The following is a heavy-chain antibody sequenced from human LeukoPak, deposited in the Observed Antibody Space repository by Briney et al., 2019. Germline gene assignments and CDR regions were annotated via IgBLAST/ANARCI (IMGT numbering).Heavy chain of an antibody. Sequence: GGSLRLSCAASGFTFSSYWMHWVRQAPGKGLVWVSRINSDGSSTSYADPVKGRFTISRDNAKNTLYLQMNSLRAEDTDVYYCARASRYCSSTSCYPKYWGQGTLVTVSS. V-gene: IGHV3-74*01. D-gene: IGHD2-2*01. CDR2: INSDGSST. CDR3: ARASRYCSSTSCYPKY. J-gene: IGHJ4*02. CDR1: GFTFSSYW.